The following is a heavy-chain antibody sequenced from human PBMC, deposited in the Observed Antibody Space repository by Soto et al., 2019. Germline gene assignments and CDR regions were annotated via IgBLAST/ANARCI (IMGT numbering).Heavy chain of an antibody. V-gene: IGHV3-7*01. J-gene: IGHJ5*02. Sequence: ESGGGLVQPGGSLRLSCVASGFTFSSYWMSWVRQAPGKGLEWVANIKQDGSEKYYVDSVKGRFTISRDNAKNSLYLQMNSLRAEDTAVYYCARDIAVAANWFDPWGQGTLVTVSS. CDR2: IKQDGSEK. CDR3: ARDIAVAANWFDP. CDR1: GFTFSSYW. D-gene: IGHD6-19*01.